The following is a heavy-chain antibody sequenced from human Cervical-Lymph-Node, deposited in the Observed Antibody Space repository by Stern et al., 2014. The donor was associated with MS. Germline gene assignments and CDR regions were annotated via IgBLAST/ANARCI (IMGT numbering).Heavy chain of an antibody. J-gene: IGHJ6*02. CDR3: ARNFVEMATMGYYYYGMDV. Sequence: EVQLVESGGGLVQPGGSLRLSCAASGFTFSSYWMHWVRQAPGKGLVWVSRINSDGSSTSYADSVKGRFTISRDNAKNTLYLQMNSLRAEDTAVYYCARNFVEMATMGYYYYGMDVWGQGTTVTVSS. CDR1: GFTFSSYW. V-gene: IGHV3-74*01. CDR2: INSDGSST. D-gene: IGHD5-24*01.